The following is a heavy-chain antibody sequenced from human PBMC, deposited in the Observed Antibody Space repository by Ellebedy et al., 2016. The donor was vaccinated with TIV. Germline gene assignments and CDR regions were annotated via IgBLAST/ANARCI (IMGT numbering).Heavy chain of an antibody. CDR1: GFTFRNYG. D-gene: IGHD4-23*01. J-gene: IGHJ3*01. Sequence: PGGSLRLSCAGSGFTFRNYGMNWVRQAPGKGLEWVAVIWYDGTNKKYGDSVKGRFTISRDNSKNTLYPQMNSLRAEDTAVYYCAKTLYDDNGGTTYAFDLWGQGTMVTVSS. V-gene: IGHV3-33*03. CDR2: IWYDGTNK. CDR3: AKTLYDDNGGTTYAFDL.